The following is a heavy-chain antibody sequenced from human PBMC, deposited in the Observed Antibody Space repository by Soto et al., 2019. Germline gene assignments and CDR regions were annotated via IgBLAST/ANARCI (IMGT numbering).Heavy chain of an antibody. CDR3: AVGAGDRYADT. Sequence: QVQLVQSGAEVKKPGSSVKVSCKASGGTFSSFAIVWVRQAPGQGLEWMGGIVPIFGTPNYAQKFQGRVRITADTPTTTAYMELSSLRSEDTAKYWCAVGAGDRYADTWGQGTLVTVSS. D-gene: IGHD2-8*01. CDR2: IVPIFGTP. V-gene: IGHV1-69*06. J-gene: IGHJ5*02. CDR1: GGTFSSFA.